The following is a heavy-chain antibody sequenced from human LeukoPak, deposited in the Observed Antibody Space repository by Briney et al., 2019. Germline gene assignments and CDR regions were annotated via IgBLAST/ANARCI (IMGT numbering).Heavy chain of an antibody. CDR3: AKDSSGYYHSLYFDY. CDR1: GFTFSNYV. CDR2: VSGSGGRGAT. Sequence: GGPLRLSCSGSGFTFSNYVMSWVRQAPGKGLEWVTCVSGSGGRGATYYTDSVKGRFTISRDNAKNTMYLQMNSLRAEDTAVYYCAKDSSGYYHSLYFDYWGQGTLVTVSS. D-gene: IGHD3-22*01. J-gene: IGHJ4*02. V-gene: IGHV3-23*01.